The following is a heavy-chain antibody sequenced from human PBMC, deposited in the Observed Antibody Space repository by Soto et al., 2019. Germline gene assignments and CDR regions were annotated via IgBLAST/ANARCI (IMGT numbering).Heavy chain of an antibody. V-gene: IGHV3-74*01. D-gene: IGHD1-26*01. J-gene: IGHJ4*02. CDR3: AREGVGGNFDY. CDR2: INSDGSST. CDR1: GFTFSWYW. Sequence: EVQLVESGGGLVQPGGSLRLSCAASGFTFSWYWMHWVRQAPGKGLVWVSRINSDGSSTSYADSVKGRFTISRDYAQNTLYLQMNSLRAEATAMYYCAREGVGGNFDYWGQGTLVTVSS.